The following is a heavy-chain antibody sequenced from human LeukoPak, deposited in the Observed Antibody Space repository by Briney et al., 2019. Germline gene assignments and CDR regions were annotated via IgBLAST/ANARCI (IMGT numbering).Heavy chain of an antibody. CDR1: GFTFSSHG. D-gene: IGHD4-11*01. J-gene: IGHJ4*02. CDR2: IASDGSAQ. Sequence: PGGSLRLSCAASGFTFSSHGMQWVRQAPAKGLEWVTVIASDGSAQYYTDSVKGRFTTSRDNSKNMLYLQMDSLRTEDTAVYYCASSYSNYGYFDYWGQGTLVTVSS. CDR3: ASSYSNYGYFDY. V-gene: IGHV3-30*03.